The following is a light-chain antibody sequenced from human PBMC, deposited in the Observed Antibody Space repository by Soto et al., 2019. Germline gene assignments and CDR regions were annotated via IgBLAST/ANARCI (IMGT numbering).Light chain of an antibody. V-gene: IGKV3-11*02. Sequence: ILLAQSPATLSLSPGDRATLSCKASLVVSIFLAWYKQKPGQAPSLLIHDASNRATGVPARFSGSGSGRDFNLTITRLEPEEFAVYYCQQRSTWLYPFGQGTKLEV. CDR2: DAS. J-gene: IGKJ2*01. CDR1: LVVSIF. CDR3: QQRSTWLYP.